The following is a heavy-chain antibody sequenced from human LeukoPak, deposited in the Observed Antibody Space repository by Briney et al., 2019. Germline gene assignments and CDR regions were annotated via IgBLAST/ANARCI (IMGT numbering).Heavy chain of an antibody. CDR2: IYYSGST. Sequence: SEILSLTCTVSGGSISSYYWSWIRQPPGKGLEWIGYIYYSGSTNYNPSLKSRVTISVDTSKNQFSLKLSSVTAADTAVYYCARADLRWLQTFDYWGQGTLVTVPS. V-gene: IGHV4-59*01. CDR3: ARADLRWLQTFDY. CDR1: GGSISSYY. J-gene: IGHJ4*02. D-gene: IGHD5-24*01.